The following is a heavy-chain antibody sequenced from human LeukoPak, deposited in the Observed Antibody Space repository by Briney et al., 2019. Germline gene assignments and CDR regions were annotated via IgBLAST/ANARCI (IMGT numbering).Heavy chain of an antibody. CDR3: ATDSGSYSKNPYYFDY. J-gene: IGHJ4*02. CDR1: GFTFSGSG. D-gene: IGHD1-26*01. CDR2: IRNKANSYAT. Sequence: PGRSLRLSCATSGFTFSGSGVHWVRQASGKGLEWVGRIRNKANSYATAYAESAKGRFTISRDDSKSTAYLQMNSLKIEDTAVYYCATDSGSYSKNPYYFDYWGQGTLVTVSS. V-gene: IGHV3-73*01.